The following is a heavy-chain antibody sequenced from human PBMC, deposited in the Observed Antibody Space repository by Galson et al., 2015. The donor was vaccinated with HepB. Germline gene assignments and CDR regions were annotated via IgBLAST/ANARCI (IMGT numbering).Heavy chain of an antibody. J-gene: IGHJ4*02. V-gene: IGHV3-21*04. Sequence: SLRLSCAASGFTFSSYSMNWVRQAPGKGLEWVSSISSSSSYIYYADSVKGRFTISRDNAKNSLYLQMNSLRAEDTAIYYCAGGLGWELQYWGQGTLVTVSS. CDR2: ISSSSSYI. CDR3: AGGLGWELQY. D-gene: IGHD1-26*01. CDR1: GFTFSSYS.